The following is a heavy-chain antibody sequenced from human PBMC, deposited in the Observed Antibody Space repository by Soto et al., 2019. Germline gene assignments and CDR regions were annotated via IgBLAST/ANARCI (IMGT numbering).Heavy chain of an antibody. CDR1: GYTFTGYY. Sequence: ASVKVSCKASGYTFTGYYMHWVRQAPGQGLEWMGWINPNSGGTNYAQKFQGRVTMTRDTSISTAYMELSRLRSDDTAAYYCASSYYYDSSGQVPYYYYGMDVWGQGTTVTVS. CDR3: ASSYYYDSSGQVPYYYYGMDV. J-gene: IGHJ6*02. V-gene: IGHV1-2*02. D-gene: IGHD3-22*01. CDR2: INPNSGGT.